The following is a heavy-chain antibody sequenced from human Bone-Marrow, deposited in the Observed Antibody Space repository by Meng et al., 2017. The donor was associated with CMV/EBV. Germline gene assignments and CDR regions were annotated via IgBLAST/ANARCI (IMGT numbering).Heavy chain of an antibody. J-gene: IGHJ4*02. D-gene: IGHD1-26*01. CDR3: VRVGGTGSYSLGN. CDR2: IRNKANSYTT. Sequence: EVQLVESGGGLVQPGGSLRLSCLGSGFTFSDHYMDWVRQAPGKGLEWVGRIRNKANSYTTEYAASVRGRFTISRDDSENAVFLQMNSVKAEDTAVYYCVRVGGTGSYSLGNWGQGTLVTVSS. V-gene: IGHV3-72*01. CDR1: GFTFSDHY.